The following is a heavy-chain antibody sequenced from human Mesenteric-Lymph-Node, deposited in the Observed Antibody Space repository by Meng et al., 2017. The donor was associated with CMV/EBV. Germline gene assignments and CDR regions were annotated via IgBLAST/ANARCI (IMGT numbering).Heavy chain of an antibody. D-gene: IGHD6-13*01. CDR1: GGSFSGYY. Sequence: GGSFSGYYWRWIRQPPGKGLEWIGEINHSGSTNYNPSLKSRVTISVDTSKNQFSLKLSSVTAADTAVYYCARHSSSWYFRNWFDPWGQGTLVTVSS. CDR3: ARHSSSWYFRNWFDP. V-gene: IGHV4-34*01. CDR2: INHSGST. J-gene: IGHJ5*02.